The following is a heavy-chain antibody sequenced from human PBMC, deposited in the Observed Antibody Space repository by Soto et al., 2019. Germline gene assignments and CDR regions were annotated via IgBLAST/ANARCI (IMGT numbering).Heavy chain of an antibody. V-gene: IGHV3-33*01. D-gene: IGHD5-18*01. CDR1: GFTFSRDV. CDR2: IWHDGSDI. J-gene: IGHJ6*02. CDR3: ARNLDDTATNYAMDV. Sequence: QVQLMESGGGVVQPGRSLRLSCGASGFTFSRDVMHWVRQAPGKGLEWVALIWHDGSDISYGDSMKGRFTISRDNSKNTLYLEMNSLRADDTAVYYCARNLDDTATNYAMDVWGHGTTVIVSS.